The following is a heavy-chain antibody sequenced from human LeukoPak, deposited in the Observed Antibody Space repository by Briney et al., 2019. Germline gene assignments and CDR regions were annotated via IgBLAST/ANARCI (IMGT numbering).Heavy chain of an antibody. V-gene: IGHV4-34*01. CDR3: ARLSGTYYNGYFDC. CDR2: INHSGST. D-gene: IGHD1-26*01. CDR1: GGSFSGYY. Sequence: SETLSLTCAVYGGSFSGYYWSWIRQPPGKGLEWIGEINHSGSTNYNPSLKSRVTISVDTSKNQFSLKLSSVTAADTAVYYCARLSGTYYNGYFDCWGQGTLVTVSS. J-gene: IGHJ4*02.